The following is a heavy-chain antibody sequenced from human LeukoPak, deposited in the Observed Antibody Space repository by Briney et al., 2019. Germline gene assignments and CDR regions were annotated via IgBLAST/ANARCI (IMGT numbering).Heavy chain of an antibody. J-gene: IGHJ4*02. Sequence: SETLSLTCTVSGGPISSGDYYWSWIRQPPGKGLEWIGYIYYSGSTYYNPSLKSRVTISVDTSKNQFSLKLSSVTAADTAVYYCARTLSYYYDSSGYYRYFDYWGQGTLVTVSS. CDR1: GGPISSGDYY. CDR3: ARTLSYYYDSSGYYRYFDY. D-gene: IGHD3-22*01. V-gene: IGHV4-30-4*01. CDR2: IYYSGST.